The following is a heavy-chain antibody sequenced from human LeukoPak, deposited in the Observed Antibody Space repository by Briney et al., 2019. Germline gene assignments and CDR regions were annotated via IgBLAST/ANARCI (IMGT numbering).Heavy chain of an antibody. D-gene: IGHD2-15*01. V-gene: IGHV4-59*01. CDR3: AXXXXXXXXXSCYINWFDP. CDR2: IYYSGST. J-gene: IGHJ5*02. CDR1: GGSLSSYY. Sequence: SETLSLTCTVSGGSLSSYYWSWIRQPPGKGLEWIGYIYYSGSTNYNPSLKSRVTISVDTSKNQFSLKLSSVTAAYTAVYYCAXXXXXXXXXSCYINWFDPWGQGTLVTVSS.